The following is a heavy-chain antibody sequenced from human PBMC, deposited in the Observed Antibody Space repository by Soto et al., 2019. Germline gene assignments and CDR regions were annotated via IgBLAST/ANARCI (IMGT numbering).Heavy chain of an antibody. CDR2: ISYDGSTK. V-gene: IGHV3-30*18. D-gene: IGHD3-3*01. J-gene: IGHJ6*02. CDR3: AKEVGFLEWLLGQSYYYGMDV. CDR1: GFTFSSYG. Sequence: QVQLVESGGGVVQPGRSLRLSCAASGFTFSSYGMHWVRQAPGKGLEWVAVISYDGSTKYYADSVKGRFTISRDNSKNTLYLQMNSLRAEDTAVYYCAKEVGFLEWLLGQSYYYGMDVWGQGTTVTVSS.